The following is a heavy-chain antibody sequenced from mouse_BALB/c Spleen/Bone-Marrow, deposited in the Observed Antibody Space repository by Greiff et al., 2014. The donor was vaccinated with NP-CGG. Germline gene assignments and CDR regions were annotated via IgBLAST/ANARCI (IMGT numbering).Heavy chain of an antibody. Sequence: VQLQESGAELVRPGTSVKVSCKASGYAFTNYWIEWIKQRPGQGLEWIGVINPGSGGINYNEKFKGKATLTADKSSSTAYMQLSSLTSDDAAVYFCAGELERGMDYWGQGTSVTVSS. V-gene: IGHV1-54*01. CDR1: GYAFTNYW. J-gene: IGHJ4*01. D-gene: IGHD2-12*01. CDR3: AGELERGMDY. CDR2: INPGSGGI.